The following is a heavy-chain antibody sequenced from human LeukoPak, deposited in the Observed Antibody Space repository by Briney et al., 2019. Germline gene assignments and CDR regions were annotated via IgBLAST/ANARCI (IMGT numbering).Heavy chain of an antibody. J-gene: IGHJ5*02. D-gene: IGHD2-15*01. CDR3: ARGYCSGGSCYSVENWFDP. CDR2: INPNSGGT. V-gene: IGHV1-2*06. CDR1: GYTFTGYY. Sequence: ASVKVSCKAAGYTFTGYYMFWVRQAPGQGLEWMGRINPNSGGTNYAQNFQGRVTMTRDTSISTAYMELSSLRSDDTAVYYCARGYCSGGSCYSVENWFDPWGQGTLVTVSS.